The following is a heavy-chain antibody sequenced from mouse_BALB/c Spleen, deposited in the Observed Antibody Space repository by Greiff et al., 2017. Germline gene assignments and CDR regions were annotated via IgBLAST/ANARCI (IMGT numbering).Heavy chain of an antibody. J-gene: IGHJ1*01. CDR2: IWTGGGT. Sequence: QVQLKESGPGLVAPSQSLSITCTVSGFSLTSYDISWIRQPPGKGLEWLGVIWTGGGTNYNSAFMSRLSISKDNSKSQVFLKMNSLQTDDTAIYYCVREGDGWYFDVWGAGTTVTVSS. CDR3: VREGDGWYFDV. CDR1: GFSLTSYD. V-gene: IGHV2-9-2*01. D-gene: IGHD3-3*01.